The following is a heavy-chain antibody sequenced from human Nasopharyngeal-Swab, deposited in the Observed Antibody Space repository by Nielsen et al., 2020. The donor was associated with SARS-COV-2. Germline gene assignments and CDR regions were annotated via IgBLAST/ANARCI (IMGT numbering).Heavy chain of an antibody. CDR2: IVHGGST. D-gene: IGHD3-16*01. V-gene: IGHV4-34*01. Sequence: SETLSLTCAVYGGSFSDYYWSWIRQPPGKGLEWIGEIVHGGSTYYNPSLESRVTMSVDTSKNQFSLKLSSVTAADTAVYYCARGNISARLGLWGQGTLVTVSS. CDR3: ARGNISARLGL. CDR1: GGSFSDYY. J-gene: IGHJ4*02.